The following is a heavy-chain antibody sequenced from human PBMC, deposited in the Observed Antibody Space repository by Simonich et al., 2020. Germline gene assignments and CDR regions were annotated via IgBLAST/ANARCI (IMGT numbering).Heavy chain of an antibody. Sequence: EVQLVESGGGLVQPGGSLRLSCAASGFTFSSYSMNWVRQAPGKGLEWVSYISSGSSTIYNADAVKGRFTISRDNAKNSLYLQMNSLRAEDTAVYYCARDSSYYAFDIWGQGTMVTVSS. V-gene: IGHV3-48*01. D-gene: IGHD5-12*01. CDR2: ISSGSSTI. J-gene: IGHJ3*02. CDR1: GFTFSSYS. CDR3: ARDSSYYAFDI.